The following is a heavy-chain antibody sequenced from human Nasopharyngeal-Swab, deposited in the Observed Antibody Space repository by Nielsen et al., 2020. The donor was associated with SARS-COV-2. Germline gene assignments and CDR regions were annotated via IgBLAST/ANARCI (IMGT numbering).Heavy chain of an antibody. V-gene: IGHV3-21*01. D-gene: IGHD5-24*01. CDR2: ISSSSSYI. Sequence: GESLQISCAASGFSFSSYSMNWVRQAPGKGLEWVSSISSSSSYIYYGDSVKGRFTISRDNAKNSLYLQMNSLRAEDTAVYYCARTDGYTLNNAFDIWGQGTMVTVSS. CDR1: GFSFSSYS. J-gene: IGHJ3*02. CDR3: ARTDGYTLNNAFDI.